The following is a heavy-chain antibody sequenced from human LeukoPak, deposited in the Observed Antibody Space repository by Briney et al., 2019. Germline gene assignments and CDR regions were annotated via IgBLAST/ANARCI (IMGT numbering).Heavy chain of an antibody. V-gene: IGHV3-15*01. CDR2: IKSKTDGGTT. Sequence: GGSLRLSCAASGFTFSNAWMIWVRQAPGKGLKWVGRIKSKTDGGTTDYAAPVKGRFTISRDDSKNTLNLQMNSLKTEDTAVYCCTTQRYYDIFTQSDYWGQGTLVTVSS. J-gene: IGHJ4*02. D-gene: IGHD3-9*01. CDR1: GFTFSNAW. CDR3: TTQRYYDIFTQSDY.